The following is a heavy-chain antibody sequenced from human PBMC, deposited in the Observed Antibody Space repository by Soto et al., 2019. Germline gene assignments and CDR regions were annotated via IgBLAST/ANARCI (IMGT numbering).Heavy chain of an antibody. D-gene: IGHD2-8*01. V-gene: IGHV3-23*01. CDR1: GFSFSSFA. CDR3: AKTRGAMIYAISVYGMDV. J-gene: IGHJ6*02. CDR2: ISGSADST. Sequence: EVQLLESGGGFIHPGGSLRLSCAASGFSFSSFAMNWVRQAPGKGLEWVSIISGSADSTFYADSVKGRFTISRDNSKRTLYLQINSLRAEARAVYYCAKTRGAMIYAISVYGMDVWGQGTTVTVSS.